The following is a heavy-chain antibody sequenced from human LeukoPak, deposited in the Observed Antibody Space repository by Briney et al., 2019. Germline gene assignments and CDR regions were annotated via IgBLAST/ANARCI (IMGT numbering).Heavy chain of an antibody. Sequence: SETLSRTCTVSGGSISSSYWSWIRQPPGKGLEWIGYISDSGSTNYHPSLKSRVTISVDTPKTQLSLKLRSVTTADTAVYYRATNSSWFDYWGQGTLVTVSS. CDR2: ISDSGST. V-gene: IGHV4-59*01. CDR3: ATNSSWFDY. J-gene: IGHJ4*02. CDR1: GGSISSSY. D-gene: IGHD6-13*01.